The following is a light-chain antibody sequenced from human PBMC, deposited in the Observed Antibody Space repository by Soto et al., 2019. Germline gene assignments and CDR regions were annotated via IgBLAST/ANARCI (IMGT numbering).Light chain of an antibody. CDR1: QSVSSY. Sequence: GLTNSPATLSLSTWESATLSCGASQSVSSYLAWYHQKPGQAPRLLLYEASNRATGIPARFSGSGSGTDFTLTISILDPEDFAIYDCQQRSNWLPITFCQGTRLEIK. CDR2: EAS. CDR3: QQRSNWLPIT. J-gene: IGKJ5*01. V-gene: IGKV3-11*01.